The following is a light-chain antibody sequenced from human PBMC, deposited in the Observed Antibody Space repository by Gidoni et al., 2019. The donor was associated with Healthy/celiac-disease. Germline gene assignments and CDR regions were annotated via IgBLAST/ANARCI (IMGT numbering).Light chain of an antibody. Sequence: SSELTQDTAVSVALGQTVRITCQGDSLRSYYASWYQQNPGQAPVLVIYGKNNRPSGIPDRFSGSSSGNTASLTITGAQAEDEADYYCNSREVFGGGTKLTVL. CDR1: SLRSYY. CDR3: NSREV. J-gene: IGLJ2*01. V-gene: IGLV3-19*01. CDR2: GKN.